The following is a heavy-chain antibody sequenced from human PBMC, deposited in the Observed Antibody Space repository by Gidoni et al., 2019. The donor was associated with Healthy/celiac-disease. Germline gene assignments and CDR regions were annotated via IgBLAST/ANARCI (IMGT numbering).Heavy chain of an antibody. V-gene: IGHV4-31*03. Sequence: QVQLQESGPGLVKPSQTLSLTCTVSGGSIISGGYYWSWIRQHPGKGLEWIGYIYYSGNTYYNPSLKSRLTISVDTSKNQFSLRLSSVTAADTAVYYCARLRGGYCSGGYCYSLDYWGQGTLVTVSS. CDR1: GGSIISGGYY. D-gene: IGHD2-15*01. J-gene: IGHJ4*02. CDR2: IYYSGNT. CDR3: ARLRGGYCSGGYCYSLDY.